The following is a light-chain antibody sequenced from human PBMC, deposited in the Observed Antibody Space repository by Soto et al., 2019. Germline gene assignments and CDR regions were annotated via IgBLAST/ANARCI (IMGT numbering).Light chain of an antibody. J-gene: IGLJ3*02. CDR2: EVS. Sequence: QSVLTQPASVSGSPGQSITISCTGTSSDVGSYNLVSWYQQHPGKAPKLIIYEVSKWPSGVSNRFSGSKSGNTASLTISGLQAEDEADYYCCSHAGGPWVFGGGTKLTVL. CDR1: SSDVGSYNL. CDR3: CSHAGGPWV. V-gene: IGLV2-23*02.